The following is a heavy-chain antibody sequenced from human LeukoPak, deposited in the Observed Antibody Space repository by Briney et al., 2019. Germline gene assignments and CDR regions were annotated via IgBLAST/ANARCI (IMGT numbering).Heavy chain of an antibody. CDR3: ARTYVPGYSSSWSYFDY. V-gene: IGHV1-18*01. Sequence: ASVKVSCKASGYTFTRYGISWVRQTPGQGLEWMGWISAYNGNTNYAQKLQGRVTMTTDTSTSTAYVELRSLRSDDTAVYYCARTYVPGYSSSWSYFDYWGQGTLVTVSS. CDR2: ISAYNGNT. J-gene: IGHJ4*02. D-gene: IGHD6-13*01. CDR1: GYTFTRYG.